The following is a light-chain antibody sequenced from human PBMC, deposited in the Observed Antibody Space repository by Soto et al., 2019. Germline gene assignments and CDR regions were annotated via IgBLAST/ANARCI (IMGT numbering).Light chain of an antibody. V-gene: IGLV2-14*01. J-gene: IGLJ1*01. CDR1: ISDVGANDF. CDR3: ISYTNTAARV. Sequence: QSALTQPASVSGSPGQSITISCTGTISDVGANDFVSWYQQLPGKAPKLMIYEVSNRPSGVSNRFSGSKSGNTASLTISGLQAEDEADYYCISYTNTAARVFGTGTQLSVL. CDR2: EVS.